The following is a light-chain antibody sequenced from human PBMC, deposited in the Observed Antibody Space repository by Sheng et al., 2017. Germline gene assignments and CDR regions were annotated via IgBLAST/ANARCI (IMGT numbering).Light chain of an antibody. V-gene: IGKV3-11*01. CDR3: QQRRGT. CDR2: DAS. CDR1: QSVSSY. J-gene: IGKJ3*01. Sequence: EIVLTQSPATLSLSPGERATLSCRASQSVSSYLAWYQQKPGQAPRLLIYDASNRATGIPARFSGSGSGTDFTLTISSLEPEDFAVYYCQQRRGTFGPRDQ.